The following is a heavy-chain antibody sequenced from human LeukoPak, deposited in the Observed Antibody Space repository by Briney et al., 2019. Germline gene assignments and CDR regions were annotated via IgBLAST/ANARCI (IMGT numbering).Heavy chain of an antibody. V-gene: IGHV3-23*01. D-gene: IGHD6-6*01. J-gene: IGHJ4*02. Sequence: GGSLRLSCVASGFTFRNYAMYWVRQAPGKGLEWVSAISGSGGTTYYADSVKGRFTISRDNSKNTLYLQMNSLRVEDTAVYYCAKEESIAAQYYFDYWGQGTLVTVSS. CDR2: ISGSGGTT. CDR1: GFTFRNYA. CDR3: AKEESIAAQYYFDY.